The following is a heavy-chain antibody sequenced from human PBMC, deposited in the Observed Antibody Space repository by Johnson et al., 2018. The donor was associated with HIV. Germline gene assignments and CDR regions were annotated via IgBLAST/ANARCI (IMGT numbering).Heavy chain of an antibody. V-gene: IGHV3-30*02. CDR2: IRYDGTNK. Sequence: QVQLVESGGGVVQPGRSLRLSCAASGLNFSDYGMHWVRQAPGKGLEWVAFIRYDGTNKYYADSVKGRFTISRDNSRDTLHMQMNSLRPEDTAVYHCAKEESGSFLAFDFWGQGTMVTVSS. CDR1: GLNFSDYG. D-gene: IGHD1-26*01. J-gene: IGHJ3*01. CDR3: AKEESGSFLAFDF.